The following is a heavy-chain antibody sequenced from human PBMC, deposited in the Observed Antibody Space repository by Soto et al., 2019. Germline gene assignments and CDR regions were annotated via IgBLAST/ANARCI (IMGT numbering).Heavy chain of an antibody. V-gene: IGHV1-2*02. D-gene: IGHD1-26*01. CDR3: ARSSGSYSYYGMDV. J-gene: IGHJ6*02. CDR2: INPNSGGT. Sequence: ASVKVSYKASGYTFTGYYMHWVRQAPGQGLEWMGWINPNSGGTNYAQKFQGRVTMTRDTSISTAYMELSRLRSDDTAVYYCARSSGSYSYYGMDVWGQGTTVTVPS. CDR1: GYTFTGYY.